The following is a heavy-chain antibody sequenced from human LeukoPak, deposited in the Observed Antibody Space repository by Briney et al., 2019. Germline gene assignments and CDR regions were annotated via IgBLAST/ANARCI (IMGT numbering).Heavy chain of an antibody. D-gene: IGHD3-22*01. CDR3: ARESDYYEGSGYYRY. CDR2: LKASNSNT. CDR1: GYTFTKYG. J-gene: IGHJ4*02. V-gene: IGHV1-18*01. Sequence: GASVKVSCKASGYTFTKYGVSWVRQAPGQGLEWMGWLKASNSNTNYAQKFQGRVTMTTDTSTNTAYMELRSLRYDDTAVYYCARESDYYEGSGYYRYWGQGTLVTVS.